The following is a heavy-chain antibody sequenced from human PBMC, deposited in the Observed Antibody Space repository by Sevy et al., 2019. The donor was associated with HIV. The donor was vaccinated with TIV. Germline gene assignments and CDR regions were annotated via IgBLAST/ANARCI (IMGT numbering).Heavy chain of an antibody. V-gene: IGHV3-9*01. D-gene: IGHD3-22*01. CDR3: AGAYHYASSGYGFDY. Sequence: GGSLRLSCAASGFTFDDYAIQWVRQGPGKGLEWVARISWNSDNIGYADSVKGRFTISRDNAKNSLYLQMNSLRDEDTALYYCAGAYHYASSGYGFDYWGQGTLVTVSS. CDR1: GFTFDDYA. J-gene: IGHJ4*02. CDR2: ISWNSDNI.